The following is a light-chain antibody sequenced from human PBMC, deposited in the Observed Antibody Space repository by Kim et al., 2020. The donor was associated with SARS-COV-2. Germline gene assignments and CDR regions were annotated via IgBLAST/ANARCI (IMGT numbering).Light chain of an antibody. J-gene: IGKJ2*01. CDR3: QQYNAWPPYT. V-gene: IGKV3-15*01. CDR2: GAS. Sequence: VFQGERAALSCRASQSIASNLAWYQQKPGQAPRLLIFGASTRATGIPARFSGRGSGTEFTLTISSLQSEDFAVYYCQQYNAWPPYTFGQGTKLEI. CDR1: QSIASN.